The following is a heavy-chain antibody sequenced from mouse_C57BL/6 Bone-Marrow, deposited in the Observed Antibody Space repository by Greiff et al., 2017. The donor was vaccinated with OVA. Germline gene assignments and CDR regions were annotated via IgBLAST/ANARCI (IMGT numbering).Heavy chain of an antibody. CDR3: ARVRLRRKGNAMDY. J-gene: IGHJ4*01. Sequence: VKLMESGAELARPGASVKLSCKASGYTFTSYGISWVKQRTGQGLEWIGEIYPRSGNTYYNEKFKGKATLTADKSSSTAYMELRSLTSEDSAVYFCARVRLRRKGNAMDYWGQGTSVTVSS. D-gene: IGHD2-2*01. CDR1: GYTFTSYG. CDR2: IYPRSGNT. V-gene: IGHV1-81*01.